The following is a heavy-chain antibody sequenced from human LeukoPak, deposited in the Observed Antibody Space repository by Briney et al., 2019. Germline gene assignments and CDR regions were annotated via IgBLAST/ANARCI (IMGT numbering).Heavy chain of an antibody. CDR2: ISDNGGST. Sequence: GGSLRLSCTASGFTFSIYAVSWVRQAPGKGLEWVSSISDNGGSTYSADSVKGRFTISRDNSKNTLYLQMNSLRAEDTAVYYCAREFGLITSHWGQGTLVTVSS. J-gene: IGHJ1*01. CDR3: AREFGLITSH. CDR1: GFTFSIYA. V-gene: IGHV3-23*01. D-gene: IGHD3/OR15-3a*01.